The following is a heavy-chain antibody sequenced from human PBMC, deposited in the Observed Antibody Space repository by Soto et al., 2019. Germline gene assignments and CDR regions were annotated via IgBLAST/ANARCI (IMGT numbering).Heavy chain of an antibody. D-gene: IGHD2-2*01. CDR2: IYYSGST. J-gene: IGHJ6*03. Sequence: QLQLQESGPGLVKPSETLSLTCTVSGGSISSSSYYWGWIRQPPGKGLEWIGSIYYSGSTYYNPSLKSRVTISVDTSKNQFSLKLSSVTAADTAVYYCARHGGYCSSTSCYYYMAVWGKGTTVTVSS. CDR1: GGSISSSSYY. V-gene: IGHV4-39*01. CDR3: ARHGGYCSSTSCYYYMAV.